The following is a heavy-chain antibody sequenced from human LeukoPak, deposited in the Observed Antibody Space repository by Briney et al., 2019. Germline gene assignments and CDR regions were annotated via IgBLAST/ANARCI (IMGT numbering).Heavy chain of an antibody. V-gene: IGHV1-18*01. CDR1: GYTFTSYG. CDR2: ISAYNGNT. Sequence: ASVKVSCKASGYTFTSYGISWVRQAPGQGLEWMGWISAYNGNTNYAQKLQGRVTMTTDTSTGTAYMELRNLRSDDTAIYYCARRISGTTPYAFDIWGQGTMVAVSS. CDR3: ARRISGTTPYAFDI. J-gene: IGHJ3*02. D-gene: IGHD1-1*01.